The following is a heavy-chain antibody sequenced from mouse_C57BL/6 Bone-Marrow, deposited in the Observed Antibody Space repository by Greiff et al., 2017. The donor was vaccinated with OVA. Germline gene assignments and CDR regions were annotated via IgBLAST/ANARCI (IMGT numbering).Heavy chain of an antibody. V-gene: IGHV1-76*01. Sequence: QVQLQQSGAELVRPGASVKLSCKASGYTFTDSYINWVKQRPGQGLEWIARIYPGSGNTYYNEKFKGKATLTAEKSSSTAYMQLSSLTSEDSAVYFCALTGTRRAWFAYWGQGTLVTVSA. D-gene: IGHD4-1*01. CDR3: ALTGTRRAWFAY. J-gene: IGHJ3*01. CDR1: GYTFTDSY. CDR2: IYPGSGNT.